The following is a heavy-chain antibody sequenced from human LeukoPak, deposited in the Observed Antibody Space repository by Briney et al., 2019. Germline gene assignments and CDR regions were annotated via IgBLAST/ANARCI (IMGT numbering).Heavy chain of an antibody. Sequence: SETLSLTCTVSGGSISSHYWSWIRQPPGKGLEWIGYIYYSGSTNYNPSLKSRVTISVVTSKNQFSLKLSSVTAADTAVYYCARDRLQWFDPWGQGTLVTVSS. CDR1: GGSISSHY. V-gene: IGHV4-59*11. CDR3: ARDRLQWFDP. D-gene: IGHD4-11*01. J-gene: IGHJ5*02. CDR2: IYYSGST.